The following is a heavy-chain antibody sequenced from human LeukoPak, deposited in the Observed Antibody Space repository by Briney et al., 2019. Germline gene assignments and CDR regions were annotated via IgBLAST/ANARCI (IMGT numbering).Heavy chain of an antibody. Sequence: SETLSLTCAVYGGSFSGYYWSWIRQPPGKGLEWIGEINHSGSTNYNPSLKSRVTISVDTSKNQFSLKLSSVTAADTAVYYCARVNTQIVVVTEVMDYWGQGTLDTVSS. CDR1: GGSFSGYY. V-gene: IGHV4-34*01. D-gene: IGHD2-21*02. CDR2: INHSGST. J-gene: IGHJ4*02. CDR3: ARVNTQIVVVTEVMDY.